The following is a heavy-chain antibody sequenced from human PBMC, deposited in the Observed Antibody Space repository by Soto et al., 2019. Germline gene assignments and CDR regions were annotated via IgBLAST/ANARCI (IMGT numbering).Heavy chain of an antibody. V-gene: IGHV3-33*01. J-gene: IGHJ6*02. D-gene: IGHD3-9*01. Sequence: GGSLRLSCAASGFTFSSYGMHWVRQAPGKGLEWVAVIWYDGSNKYYADSVKGRFTISRDNSKNTLYLQMNSLRAEDTAVYYCARDRYDILSNYGMDVWGQGTTVTVSS. CDR3: ARDRYDILSNYGMDV. CDR2: IWYDGSNK. CDR1: GFTFSSYG.